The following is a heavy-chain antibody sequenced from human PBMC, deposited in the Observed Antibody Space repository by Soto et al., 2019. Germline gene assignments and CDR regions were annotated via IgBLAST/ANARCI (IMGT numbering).Heavy chain of an antibody. D-gene: IGHD3-22*01. J-gene: IGHJ4*02. V-gene: IGHV3-23*01. CDR2: ISGSGGST. CDR3: AKDSVTMIVRDYFDY. Sequence: PGGSLRLSCAASGFTFSSYAMSWVRQAPGKGLEWVSAISGSGGSTYYADSVKGRFTISRDNSKNTLYLQMNSLRAENTAVYYCAKDSVTMIVRDYFDYWGQGTLVTVSS. CDR1: GFTFSSYA.